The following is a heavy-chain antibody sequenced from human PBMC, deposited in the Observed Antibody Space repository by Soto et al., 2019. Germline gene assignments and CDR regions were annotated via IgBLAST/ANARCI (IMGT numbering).Heavy chain of an antibody. V-gene: IGHV4-31*03. CDR1: GGSISGSGYY. D-gene: IGHD3-10*01. Sequence: PSETLSLTCTVSGGSISGSGYYWNWIRQHPGKGLEWIGYIYYGGSTYYNPSLRSRVIISVDTSENQFSLRLSSVTASDTAVYYCAYGSGSPYYFHFWGQGTMVTVS. CDR3: AYGSGSPYYFHF. CDR2: IYYGGST. J-gene: IGHJ4*02.